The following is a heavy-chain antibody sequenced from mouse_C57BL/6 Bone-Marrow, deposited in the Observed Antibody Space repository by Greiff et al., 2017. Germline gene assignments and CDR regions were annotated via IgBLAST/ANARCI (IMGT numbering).Heavy chain of an antibody. V-gene: IGHV14-1*01. Sequence: EVQLQQSGAELVRPGASVKLSCTASGFNINDYYMHWVKQRPEQGLEWIGRIDPEAGDTEYAPKFQGKATMTADTSSNTAYLQLSSLTSEDTAVCYCTPITTVVGDYWGQGTTLTVSS. CDR3: TPITTVVGDY. CDR1: GFNINDYY. J-gene: IGHJ2*01. CDR2: IDPEAGDT. D-gene: IGHD1-1*01.